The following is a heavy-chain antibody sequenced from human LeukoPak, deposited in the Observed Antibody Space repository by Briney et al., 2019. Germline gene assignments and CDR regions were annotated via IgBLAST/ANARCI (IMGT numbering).Heavy chain of an antibody. CDR3: AFLWFGELLSTFDY. V-gene: IGHV3-30*04. CDR1: GFTFSSYV. CDR2: ISYDGSNE. D-gene: IGHD3-10*01. J-gene: IGHJ4*02. Sequence: GRSLRLSCAASGFTFSSYVMHWVRQAPGKGLEWVAIISYDGSNEYYADSVKGRFTISRDNSKNTLYLQMNSLRAEDTAVYYCAFLWFGELLSTFDYWGQGTLVTVSS.